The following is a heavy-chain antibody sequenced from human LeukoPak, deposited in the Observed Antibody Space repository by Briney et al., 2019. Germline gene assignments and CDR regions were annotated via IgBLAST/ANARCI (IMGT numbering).Heavy chain of an antibody. CDR2: ISYDGSNK. CDR3: ASPYYYDSSGYYCGPDY. J-gene: IGHJ4*02. Sequence: QPGRSLRLSCAASGFTFSSYAMHWVRQAPGKGLEWVAVISYDGSNKYYADSVKGRFTISRDNSKNTLYLQMNSLRAEDTAVYYCASPYYYDSSGYYCGPDYWGQGTLVTVSS. CDR1: GFTFSSYA. D-gene: IGHD3-22*01. V-gene: IGHV3-30-3*01.